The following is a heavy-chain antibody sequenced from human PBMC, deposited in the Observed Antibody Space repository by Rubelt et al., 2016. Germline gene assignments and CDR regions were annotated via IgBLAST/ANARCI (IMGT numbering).Heavy chain of an antibody. V-gene: IGHV6-1*01. CDR1: GDSVSSKSAA. J-gene: IGHJ4*02. Sequence: QLQQSGPGLVKPSQTLSLTCAISGDSVSSKSAAWNWIRQSPSRGLEWWGRTYYRVSVTNKYRVSLKGRITINPATSKNQFSLQLNSVTPEDTAVYYCTRDPWGDWGQGTLVTVSS. CDR3: TRDPWGD. CDR2: TYYRVSVTN. D-gene: IGHD3-10*01.